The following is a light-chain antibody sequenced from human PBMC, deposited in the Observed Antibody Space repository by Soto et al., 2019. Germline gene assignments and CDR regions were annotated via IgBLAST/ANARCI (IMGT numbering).Light chain of an antibody. CDR3: CSFAGSPYL. V-gene: IGLV2-11*01. J-gene: IGLJ1*01. CDR2: DVN. Sequence: QSALTQPRSVSGSPGQSVTISCTGTSSDVGAYDRVSWYQQHPGKAPKRMIYDVNKRPSGVPDRFSGSKSGNTASLTVSGLQAEDEADYYCCSFAGSPYLFGTGTKLTVL. CDR1: SSDVGAYDR.